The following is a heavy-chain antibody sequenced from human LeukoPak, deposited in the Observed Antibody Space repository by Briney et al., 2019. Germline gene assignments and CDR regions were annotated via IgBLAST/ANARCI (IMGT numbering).Heavy chain of an antibody. V-gene: IGHV4-39*01. CDR2: IYYSGST. CDR3: ARHGLPQYNWFDP. Sequence: SETLSLTCTVSGGSISSYYWGWIRQPPGKGLEWIGSIYYSGSTYYNPSLKSRVTISVDTSKNQFSLKLSSVTAADTAVYYCARHGLPQYNWFDPWGQGTLVTVSS. J-gene: IGHJ5*02. D-gene: IGHD5-12*01. CDR1: GGSISSYY.